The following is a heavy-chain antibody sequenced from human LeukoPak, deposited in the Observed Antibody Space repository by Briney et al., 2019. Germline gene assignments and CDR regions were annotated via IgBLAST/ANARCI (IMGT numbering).Heavy chain of an antibody. J-gene: IGHJ4*02. D-gene: IGHD6-19*01. CDR1: GGSFSGYY. Sequence: TSETLSLTCAVYGGSFSGYYWSWVRQAPGKGLEWVSAISGSGGSTYYADSVKGRFTISRDNSKNTLYLQMNSLRAEDTAVYYCAKSAPGGWYSYIDYWGQGTLVTVSS. V-gene: IGHV3-23*01. CDR2: ISGSGGST. CDR3: AKSAPGGWYSYIDY.